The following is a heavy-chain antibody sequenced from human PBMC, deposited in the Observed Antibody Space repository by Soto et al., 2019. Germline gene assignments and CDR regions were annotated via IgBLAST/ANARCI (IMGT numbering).Heavy chain of an antibody. J-gene: IGHJ6*03. D-gene: IGHD6-19*01. CDR2: IYYSGST. CDR3: ASNLMSVAGREDYYYLYYYMYV. V-gene: IGHV4-59*08. CDR1: GGSISGYY. Sequence: SETLSLTCTVSGGSISGYYWSWIRQPPGKGLEWIGYIYYSGSTQYNPSLKSRVSMSADTSKNQFSLKLSSVTAADTAVYYCASNLMSVAGREDYYYLYYYMYVWGKGTTVTVSS.